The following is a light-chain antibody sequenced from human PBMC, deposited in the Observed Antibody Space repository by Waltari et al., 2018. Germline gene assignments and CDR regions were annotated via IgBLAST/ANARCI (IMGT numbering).Light chain of an antibody. CDR1: SSDAGGYNY. V-gene: IGLV2-14*01. J-gene: IGLJ3*02. Sequence: QSALTQPASVSGSPGQSITISCTGTSSDAGGYNYVPWYQQHPGKAPKLMIYEVSNRPSGVSNRFSGSKSGNTASLTISGLQAEDEADYYCSSYTSSSPWVFGGGTKLTVL. CDR2: EVS. CDR3: SSYTSSSPWV.